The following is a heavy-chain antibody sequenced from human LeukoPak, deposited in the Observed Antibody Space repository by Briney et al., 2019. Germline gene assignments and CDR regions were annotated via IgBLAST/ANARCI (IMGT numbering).Heavy chain of an antibody. D-gene: IGHD4-23*01. J-gene: IGHJ4*02. V-gene: IGHV3-30*02. CDR2: IWYDGSNK. CDR3: AKEGTTVADYYFDY. Sequence: GGSLRLSCAASGFTFSSYGMHWVRQAPGKGLEWVAVIWYDGSNKYYADSVKGRFTISRDNSKNTLYLQMNSLRAEDTAVYYCAKEGTTVADYYFDYWGQGTLVTVSS. CDR1: GFTFSSYG.